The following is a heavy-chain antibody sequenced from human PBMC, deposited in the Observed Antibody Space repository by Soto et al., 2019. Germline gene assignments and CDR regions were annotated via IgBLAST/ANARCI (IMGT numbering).Heavy chain of an antibody. CDR1: GYTFSSYG. D-gene: IGHD3-22*01. Sequence: QAQLVQSGPEVKKPGASVKVSCKASGYTFSSYGISWVRQAPGQGLEWLGWISPYDDDTKYAQNLQGRFRMTTDTSTRTVYMELRSLRSDDTAIYYCARGGYYDSSGSRNYHYYGMDVWGQGTTVTVSS. CDR2: ISPYDDDT. V-gene: IGHV1-18*01. CDR3: ARGGYYDSSGSRNYHYYGMDV. J-gene: IGHJ6*02.